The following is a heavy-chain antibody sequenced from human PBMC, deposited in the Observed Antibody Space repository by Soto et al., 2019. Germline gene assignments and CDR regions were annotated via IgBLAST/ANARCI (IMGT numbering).Heavy chain of an antibody. Sequence: QVQLVQSGAEVKKPGSSVKVSCKASGGTFSSYTISWVRQAPGQGLEWMGRIIPILGTANYAQKFQGRVTITADKSTITAYVELSSRRSEETAVYYCAGRIAVSALTSYYYGIDVWGQWTQVTVSS. J-gene: IGHJ6*02. CDR1: GGTFSSYT. D-gene: IGHD6-19*01. V-gene: IGHV1-69*08. CDR2: IIPILGTA. CDR3: AGRIAVSALTSYYYGIDV.